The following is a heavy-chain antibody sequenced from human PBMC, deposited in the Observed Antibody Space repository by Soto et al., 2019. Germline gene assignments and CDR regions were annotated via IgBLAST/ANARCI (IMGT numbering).Heavy chain of an antibody. V-gene: IGHV4-59*01. CDR2: VYCTGST. CDR3: ARSVAVPGAHIDY. J-gene: IGHJ4*02. CDR1: GGSISGSY. Sequence: SETLSLTCSVSGGSISGSYWSWIRQSSGKGLEWLGYVYCTGSTNYSPSLRSRVSISVDTSKNEFSLRLSSVTAADTAVYFCARSVAVPGAHIDYWGQGTQVTVSS. D-gene: IGHD6-19*01.